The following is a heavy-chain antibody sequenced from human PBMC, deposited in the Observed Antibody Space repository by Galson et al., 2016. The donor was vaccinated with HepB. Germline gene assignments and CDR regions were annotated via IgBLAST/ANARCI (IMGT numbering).Heavy chain of an antibody. D-gene: IGHD2-21*02. CDR3: ARVETGFQIY. Sequence: SETLSLTCAVSGASIISRNYWSWVRQPPGKGLEWIGEIHHRGTINYNPSLKSRVTIPVDESKNQFSLELNSVTAADTAVYYCARVETGFQIYWGQGILVTVSS. CDR1: GASIISRNY. CDR2: IHHRGTI. J-gene: IGHJ4*02. V-gene: IGHV4-4*02.